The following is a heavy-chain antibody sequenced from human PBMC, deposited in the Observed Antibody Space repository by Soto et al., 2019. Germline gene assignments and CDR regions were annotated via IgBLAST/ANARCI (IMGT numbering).Heavy chain of an antibody. CDR3: AKSHTPSGWYVTTDY. J-gene: IGHJ4*02. D-gene: IGHD6-19*01. CDR1: GYTFGYYA. Sequence: PWGDPRLSCAASGYTFGYYAMQWVRQAPGKGLEWVSAISWNSGSIDYADSVKGRFTISRDNAKNSLYLQMNSLRAEDTALYYCAKSHTPSGWYVTTDYWGQGTRVSVSS. V-gene: IGHV3-9*01. CDR2: ISWNSGSI.